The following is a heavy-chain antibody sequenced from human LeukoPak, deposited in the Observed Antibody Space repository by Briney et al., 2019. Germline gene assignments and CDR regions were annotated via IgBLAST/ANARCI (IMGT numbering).Heavy chain of an antibody. CDR1: GGSFSGYY. Sequence: PSETLSLTCAVYGGSFSGYYWSWIRQPPGKGLEWVSAISGSGGSTYCADSVKGRFTISRDNSKNTLYLQMNSLRAEDTAVYYCAKEQIAQWLVNWGQGTLVTVSS. V-gene: IGHV3-23*01. J-gene: IGHJ4*02. D-gene: IGHD6-19*01. CDR3: AKEQIAQWLVN. CDR2: ISGSGGST.